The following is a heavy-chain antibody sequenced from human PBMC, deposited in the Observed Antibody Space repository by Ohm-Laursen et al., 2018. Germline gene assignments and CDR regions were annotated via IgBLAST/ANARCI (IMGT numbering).Heavy chain of an antibody. J-gene: IGHJ2*01. CDR1: GYTFTSYD. V-gene: IGHV1-8*01. CDR2: MNPNSGNT. CDR3: ARMGPQQPHWYFDL. Sequence: ASVKVSCKASGYTFTSYDINWVRQATGQGLEWTGWMNPNSGNTGYAQKFQGRVTMTRNTSINTAYMELSSLRSEDTAVYYCARMGPQQPHWYFDLWGRGTLVTVSS. D-gene: IGHD1/OR15-1a*01.